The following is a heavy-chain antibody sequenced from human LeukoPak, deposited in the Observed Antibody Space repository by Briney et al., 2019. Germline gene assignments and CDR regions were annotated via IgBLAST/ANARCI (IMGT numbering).Heavy chain of an antibody. J-gene: IGHJ4*02. D-gene: IGHD2-8*01. CDR1: GFTFSSYA. CDR2: ISGSGGST. Sequence: GRSLRLSCAASGFTFSSYAVSCVRQAPGKGLEWVSSISGSGGSTYSADSVKGRFTISRDNSKNTLYLQMNSLRAEDTALYYCAKDRSCTNDICHGDFDYWGQGTLVTVSS. V-gene: IGHV3-23*01. CDR3: AKDRSCTNDICHGDFDY.